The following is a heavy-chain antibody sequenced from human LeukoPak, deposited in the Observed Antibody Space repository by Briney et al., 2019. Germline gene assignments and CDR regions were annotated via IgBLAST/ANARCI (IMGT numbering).Heavy chain of an antibody. CDR3: AKGLGGFDR. V-gene: IGHV3-23*01. J-gene: IGHJ4*02. CDR2: ITNNGGST. Sequence: GGSLRLSCAASGFTFSIFHMSWVRQAPGKGLEWVSSITNNGGSTYYADSVKGRFTISRDNSKNTLSLQMNSLRAADTAMYYCAKGLGGFDRWGQGTLVIVSP. CDR1: GFTFSIFH. D-gene: IGHD3-16*01.